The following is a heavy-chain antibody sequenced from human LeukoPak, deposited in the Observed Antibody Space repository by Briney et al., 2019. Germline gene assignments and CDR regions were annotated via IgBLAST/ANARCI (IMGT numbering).Heavy chain of an antibody. CDR3: AKETYCYDSSGYRTWGFDP. J-gene: IGHJ5*02. V-gene: IGHV3-23*01. Sequence: QAGGSLRLSCAASGFTFSSYGMSWVRQAPGKGLEWVSAISGSGGSTYYADSVKGRFTISRDNSKNTLYLQMNSLRAEDTAVYYCAKETYCYDSSGYRTWGFDPWGQGTLVTVSS. CDR2: ISGSGGST. D-gene: IGHD3-22*01. CDR1: GFTFSSYG.